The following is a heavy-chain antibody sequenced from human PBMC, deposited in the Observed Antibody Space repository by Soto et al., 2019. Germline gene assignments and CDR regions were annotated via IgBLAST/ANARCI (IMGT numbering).Heavy chain of an antibody. CDR1: GGSISSSSYY. V-gene: IGHV4-39*01. Sequence: QLQLQESGPGLVKPSETLSLTCTVSGGSISSSSYYWGWIRQPPGKGLEWIGSIYYSGSTYYNPSLKSRVTIAVDTSINQFSLKLSSVTAADTAVYYCARHSPIYYDSSGYFGYWGQGTLVTVSS. J-gene: IGHJ4*02. CDR2: IYYSGST. CDR3: ARHSPIYYDSSGYFGY. D-gene: IGHD3-22*01.